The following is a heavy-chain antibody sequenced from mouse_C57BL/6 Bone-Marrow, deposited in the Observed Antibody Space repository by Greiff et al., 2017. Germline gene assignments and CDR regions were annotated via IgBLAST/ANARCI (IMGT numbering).Heavy chain of an antibody. CDR1: GFTFSDYY. V-gene: IGHV5-12*01. CDR2: ISNGGGST. Sequence: EVQLVESGGGLVQPGGSLKLSCAASGFTFSDYYMYWVRQTPEKRLEWVAYISNGGGSTYYPDTVKGRFTISRDNAKNTLYLQMSRLTSEDAAMYYCERSDGYYYAMDYWGQGTSGTVSS. CDR3: ERSDGYYYAMDY. J-gene: IGHJ4*01.